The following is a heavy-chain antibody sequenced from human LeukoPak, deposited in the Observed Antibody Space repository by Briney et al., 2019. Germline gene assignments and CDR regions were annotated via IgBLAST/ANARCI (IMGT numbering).Heavy chain of an antibody. V-gene: IGHV3-21*04. CDR1: GFTFSSYS. D-gene: IGHD6-19*01. Sequence: GGSLRLSCAASGFTFSSYSMNWVRQAPGKGLEWVSSISSSSSYIYYADSVKGRFTISRDNAKNSLYLQMNSLRAEDTAVYSCARGSGWYRGLDVWGQGTTVTVSS. J-gene: IGHJ6*02. CDR3: ARGSGWYRGLDV. CDR2: ISSSSSYI.